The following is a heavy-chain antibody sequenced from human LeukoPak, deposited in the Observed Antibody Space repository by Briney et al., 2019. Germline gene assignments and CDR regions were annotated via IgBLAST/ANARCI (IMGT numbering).Heavy chain of an antibody. V-gene: IGHV3-7*01. CDR1: GFTFSSYW. CDR3: ARVSHYDFWSGYPDC. Sequence: GGSLRLSCAASGFTFSSYWMSWVRQAPGKGLEWVANIKQDGSEKYYVDSVKGRFTISRDNAKNSLYLQMNSLRAEDTAVYYCARVSHYDFWSGYPDCWGQGTLVTVSS. D-gene: IGHD3-3*01. J-gene: IGHJ4*02. CDR2: IKQDGSEK.